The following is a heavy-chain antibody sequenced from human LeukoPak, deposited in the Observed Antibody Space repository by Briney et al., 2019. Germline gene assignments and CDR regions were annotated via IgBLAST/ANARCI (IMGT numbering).Heavy chain of an antibody. CDR3: ARLDIVVVVAALDY. CDR2: ISSSSSYI. CDR1: GFTFSSYS. Sequence: GGSLRLSCAASGFTFSSYSMNWVRQAPGKGLEWVSSISSSSSYIYYADSVKGRFTISRDNAKNSLYLQMNSLRAEDTAVYYCARLDIVVVVAALDYWGQGTLVTVFS. V-gene: IGHV3-21*01. D-gene: IGHD2-15*01. J-gene: IGHJ4*02.